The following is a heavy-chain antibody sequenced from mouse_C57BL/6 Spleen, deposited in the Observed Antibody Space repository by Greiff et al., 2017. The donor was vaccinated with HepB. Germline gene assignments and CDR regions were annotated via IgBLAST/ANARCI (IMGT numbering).Heavy chain of an antibody. CDR1: GFSLTSYG. CDR3: ARRANFLYYYAMDY. CDR2: IWSGGST. V-gene: IGHV2-2*01. Sequence: QVQLKESGPGLVQPSQSLSITCTVSGFSLTSYGVHWVRQSPGKGLEWLGVIWSGGSTDYNAAFISRLSISKDNSKSQVFFKMNSLQADDTAIYYCARRANFLYYYAMDYWGQGTSVTVSS. J-gene: IGHJ4*01. D-gene: IGHD4-1*01.